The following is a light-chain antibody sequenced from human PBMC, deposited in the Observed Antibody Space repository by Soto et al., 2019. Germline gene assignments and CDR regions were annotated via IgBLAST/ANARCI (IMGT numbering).Light chain of an antibody. J-gene: IGKJ3*01. CDR1: QSITNSY. CDR2: GAS. V-gene: IGKV3-20*01. CDR3: QQYGSSPT. Sequence: EIVLTQSPGTLSLSPGERATLSCRASQSITNSYLAWYQQQPGQAPRLLIYGASSRATGIPDRFSGSGSGTDFTLTISRLEPEDFAVYYCQQYGSSPTFGPGTKVDIK.